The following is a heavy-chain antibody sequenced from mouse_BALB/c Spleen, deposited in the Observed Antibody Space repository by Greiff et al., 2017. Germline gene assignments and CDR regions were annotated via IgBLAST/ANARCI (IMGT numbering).Heavy chain of an antibody. V-gene: IGHV7-3*02. Sequence: EVKLMESGGGLVQPWGSLRLSCATSGFTFTAYYMSWVRQPPGKALEWLGFIRNKANGYTTEYSASVKGRFTISRDNSQSILYLQMNTLRAEDSATYYCARDIDYWGQGTTLTVSS. CDR1: GFTFTAYY. CDR3: ARDIDY. J-gene: IGHJ2*01. CDR2: IRNKANGYTT.